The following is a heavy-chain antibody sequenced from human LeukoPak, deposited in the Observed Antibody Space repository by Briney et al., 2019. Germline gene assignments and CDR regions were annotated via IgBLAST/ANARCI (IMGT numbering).Heavy chain of an antibody. CDR2: IRSKAYGGTT. J-gene: IGHJ6*02. CDR3: RGDSSGYYSDYSMDV. V-gene: IGHV3-49*04. CDR1: GFTFGDYA. Sequence: GGSLRLSCTASGFTFGDYAMSCVRQAPGKGLEWVSFIRSKAYGGTTEYAASVRGRFTIPRDDSKSIAYLQMNSLKTEDTAVYYCRGDSSGYYSDYSMDVWGQGTTVTVSS. D-gene: IGHD3-22*01.